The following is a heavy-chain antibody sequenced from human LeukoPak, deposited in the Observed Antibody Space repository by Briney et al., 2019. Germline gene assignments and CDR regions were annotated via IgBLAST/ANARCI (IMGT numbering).Heavy chain of an antibody. CDR2: IRSKANSYAT. Sequence: PGGSLKLSCAASGFTFSGSAMHWVRQASGKGLEWVGRIRSKANSYATAYAASVKGRFTISRDDSKNTAYLQMNSLKTEDTAVYYCTRYHSSSTSCTFDPWGQGTLVTVSS. J-gene: IGHJ5*02. CDR3: TRYHSSSTSCTFDP. D-gene: IGHD2-2*01. CDR1: GFTFSGSA. V-gene: IGHV3-73*01.